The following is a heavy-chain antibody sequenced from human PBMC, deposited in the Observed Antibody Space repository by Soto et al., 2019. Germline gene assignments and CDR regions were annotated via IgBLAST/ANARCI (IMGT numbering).Heavy chain of an antibody. CDR3: AADPMDDYNAFNY. Sequence: QVQLQESGPGLVKPSGTLSLTCAVSGASISSSNWWSWVRQPPGKGLEWIGEIDRSGTTHYNPSLKSRVTISVDKSNSQFSLNLNSVTAADTAIYYFAADPMDDYNAFNYWGQGTLVTVSS. D-gene: IGHD4-4*01. CDR2: IDRSGTT. CDR1: GASISSSNW. J-gene: IGHJ4*02. V-gene: IGHV4-4*02.